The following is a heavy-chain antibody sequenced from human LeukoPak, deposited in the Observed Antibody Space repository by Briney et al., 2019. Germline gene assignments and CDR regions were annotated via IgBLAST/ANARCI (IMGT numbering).Heavy chain of an antibody. V-gene: IGHV4-30-2*01. CDR3: ARWDYDFWSGYYEY. CDR1: GGSISSGGYS. J-gene: IGHJ4*02. D-gene: IGHD3-3*01. Sequence: SETLSLTCAVSGGSISSGGYSWSWIRQLPGKGLEWIGYIYHSGSTYYNPSLKSRVTISVDRSKNQFSLKLSSVTAADTAVYYCARWDYDFWSGYYEYWGQGTLVTVSS. CDR2: IYHSGST.